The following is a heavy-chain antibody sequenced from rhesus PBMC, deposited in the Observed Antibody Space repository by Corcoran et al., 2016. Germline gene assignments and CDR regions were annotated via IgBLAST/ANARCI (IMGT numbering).Heavy chain of an antibody. CDR3: ARGVLSSSGWYGDY. V-gene: IGHV4-106*01. CDR2: IYGSGGGT. CDR1: GGSISDDYY. Sequence: QVQLQESGPGLVKPSETLSLTCAVSGGSISDDYYWSWIRQPPGEGLEWIGYIYGSGGGTNYNPSLKNRVTISIDTSKNQFSLKLSSVTAADTAVYYCARGVLSSSGWYGDYWGQGVLVTVSS. J-gene: IGHJ4*01. D-gene: IGHD6-31*01.